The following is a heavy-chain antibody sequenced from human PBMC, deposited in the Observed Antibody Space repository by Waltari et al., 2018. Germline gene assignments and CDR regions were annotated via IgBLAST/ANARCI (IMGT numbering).Heavy chain of an antibody. Sequence: QVHLQESGPGLVTPSGTLSLTCAVSGGSISSSTWWSWVRQPPGKGLEWSGEIYHSGSTNYNPSLKSRITISLDKSKNQFSLKLSALTAADTAENYCARVSSSFLDYWGQGTLVTVSS. CDR1: GGSISSSTW. V-gene: IGHV4-4*02. D-gene: IGHD6-13*01. J-gene: IGHJ4*02. CDR3: ARVSSSFLDY. CDR2: IYHSGST.